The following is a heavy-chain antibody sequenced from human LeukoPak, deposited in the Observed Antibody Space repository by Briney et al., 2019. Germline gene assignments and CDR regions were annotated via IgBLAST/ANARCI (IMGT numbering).Heavy chain of an antibody. V-gene: IGHV1-8*01. Sequence: ASVKVSYKASGYTFTSYDINWVRQATGQGLEWMGWMNPNSGNTGYAQKFQGRVTMTRNTSISTAYMELSSLRSEDTAVYYCARGQRYYDFWSGYYQFDYWGQGTLVTVSS. D-gene: IGHD3-3*01. CDR1: GYTFTSYD. J-gene: IGHJ4*02. CDR2: MNPNSGNT. CDR3: ARGQRYYDFWSGYYQFDY.